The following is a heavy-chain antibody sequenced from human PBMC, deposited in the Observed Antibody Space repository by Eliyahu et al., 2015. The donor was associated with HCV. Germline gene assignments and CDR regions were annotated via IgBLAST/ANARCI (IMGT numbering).Heavy chain of an antibody. CDR2: ISYDGSNK. CDR3: AREGIAAAGTGAFDI. V-gene: IGHV3-30*01. Sequence: VRQAPGKGLEWVAVISYDGSNKYYADSVKGRFTISRDNSKNTLYLQMNSLRAEDTAVYYCAREGIAAAGTGAFDIWGQGTMVTVSS. J-gene: IGHJ3*02. D-gene: IGHD6-13*01.